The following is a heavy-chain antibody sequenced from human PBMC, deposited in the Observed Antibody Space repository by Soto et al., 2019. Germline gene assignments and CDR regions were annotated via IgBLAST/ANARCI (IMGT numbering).Heavy chain of an antibody. Sequence: QVPLVQSGAEVKKPGASVKVSCKASGYTFTSYGISWVRQAPGQGLEWMGWISAYNGNTNYAQKLQGRVTMTTDTSTSTAFMELRSLRSDDTAVYYCARAGGSAYYDFWSGYSPGGYFDYWGQGTLVTVSS. V-gene: IGHV1-18*01. CDR2: ISAYNGNT. CDR1: GYTFTSYG. J-gene: IGHJ4*02. D-gene: IGHD3-3*01. CDR3: ARAGGSAYYDFWSGYSPGGYFDY.